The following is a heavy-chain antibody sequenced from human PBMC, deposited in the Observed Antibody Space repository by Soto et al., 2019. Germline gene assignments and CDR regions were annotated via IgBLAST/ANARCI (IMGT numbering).Heavy chain of an antibody. Sequence: GASVKVSCKASGYTFTSYGISWVRQAPGQGLEWMGWISAYNGNTNYAQKLQGRVTMTTDTSTSTAYMELRSLRSDDTAVYYCARDGYYDILTGYSLNWFDPWGQGTLVTVSS. D-gene: IGHD3-9*01. CDR3: ARDGYYDILTGYSLNWFDP. CDR2: ISAYNGNT. CDR1: GYTFTSYG. J-gene: IGHJ5*02. V-gene: IGHV1-18*01.